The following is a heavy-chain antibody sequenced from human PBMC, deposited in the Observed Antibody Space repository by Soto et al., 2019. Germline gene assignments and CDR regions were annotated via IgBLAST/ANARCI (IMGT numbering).Heavy chain of an antibody. J-gene: IGHJ4*02. CDR3: ERQAPRSGRTIFDY. CDR1: GYSFTSYW. Sequence: PGESLKISCKGSGYSFTSYWIGWVRQMPGKGLEWMGIIYPGDSDTRYSPSFQSQVTISADKSISTAYLQWSSLKASDTAMYYCERQAPRSGRTIFDYWGQGTLVTVSS. V-gene: IGHV5-51*01. CDR2: IYPGDSDT. D-gene: IGHD6-19*01.